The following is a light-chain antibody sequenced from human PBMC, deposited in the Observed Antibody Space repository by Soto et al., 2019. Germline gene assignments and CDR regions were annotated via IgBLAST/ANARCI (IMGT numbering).Light chain of an antibody. Sequence: QSALTQPASVSGSPGQSITISCTGTNSDVGGYNYVSWYQQHPGKAPKLMIYEVSNRPSGVSNRFSGSKSGNTASLTISGLQAEDEAEYYCSSYTSSDPYVFGTGTKLTVL. V-gene: IGLV2-14*01. CDR2: EVS. CDR1: NSDVGGYNY. CDR3: SSYTSSDPYV. J-gene: IGLJ1*01.